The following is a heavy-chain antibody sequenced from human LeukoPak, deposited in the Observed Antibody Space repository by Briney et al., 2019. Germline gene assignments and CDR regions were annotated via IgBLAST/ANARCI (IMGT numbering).Heavy chain of an antibody. D-gene: IGHD4-23*01. CDR3: VRGTPRFDS. Sequence: PSETLSLTCTVSSGSISTSNYYWGWVRQPPGKALEWIGNIFYTGSTYYSPSLKSRVTISLDTSRNQFSLKLISVDAADTAVYYCVRGTPRFDSWAQGTMVTVSS. V-gene: IGHV4-39*07. CDR2: IFYTGST. CDR1: SGSISTSNYY. J-gene: IGHJ3*01.